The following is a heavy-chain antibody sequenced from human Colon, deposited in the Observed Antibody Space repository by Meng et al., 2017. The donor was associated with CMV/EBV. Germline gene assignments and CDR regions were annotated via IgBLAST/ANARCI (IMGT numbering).Heavy chain of an antibody. CDR3: ARDYYASGSFDY. D-gene: IGHD3-10*01. J-gene: IGHJ4*02. CDR2: INSDGSSL. V-gene: IGHV3-74*01. CDR1: GFTFSTYW. Sequence: ESLKISGAASGFTFSTYWMHWVRQPPGKGLAWVSRINSDGSSLSYADSVKGRFTISRDNAKNTLYLQMNSLRADDTAVYYCARDYYASGSFDYWGQGTLVTVSS.